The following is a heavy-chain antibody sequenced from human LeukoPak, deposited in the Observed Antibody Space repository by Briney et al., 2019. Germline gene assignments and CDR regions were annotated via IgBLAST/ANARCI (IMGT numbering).Heavy chain of an antibody. D-gene: IGHD2-15*01. CDR2: IYHSRST. CDR1: GGSISSGGYF. Sequence: SETLSLTCTVSGGSISSGGYFGSWIRQPPGRGVEWFGYIYHSRSTSYNPSLKSRVTISVDRSKNQFPLELSSATAADTAVYYCARPHDGLLSRPFDYWGQGTLVTVSS. CDR3: ARPHDGLLSRPFDY. V-gene: IGHV4-30-2*01. J-gene: IGHJ4*02.